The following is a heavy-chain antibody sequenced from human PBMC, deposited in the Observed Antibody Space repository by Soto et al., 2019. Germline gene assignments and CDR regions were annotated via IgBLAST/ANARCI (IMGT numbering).Heavy chain of an antibody. CDR3: ARSQGSSTSLEIYYYYYYGMDV. D-gene: IGHD2-2*01. CDR1: GVTFSSYA. J-gene: IGHJ6*02. CDR2: IIPIPGTA. V-gene: IGHV1-69*01. Sequence: QVQLVQSGAEVKKPGSSVKVSCKASGVTFSSYAISWVRQAPAQGLEWMGGIIPIPGTANYSQKLQGRVTITADESTSTVYMELSSLRSEDTAVYYCARSQGSSTSLEIYYYYYYGMDVWGQGTTVTVSS.